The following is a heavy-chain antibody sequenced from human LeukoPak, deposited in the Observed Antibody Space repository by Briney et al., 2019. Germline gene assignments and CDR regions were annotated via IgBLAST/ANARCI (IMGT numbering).Heavy chain of an antibody. J-gene: IGHJ5*02. CDR2: INPNSGGT. CDR3: ARAYCSSTSCYNARWFDP. V-gene: IGHV1-2*02. Sequence: ASVKVSCKASGYTFTGYYMHWVRQAPGQGLEWMGWINPNSGGTNYAQKFRGRVTMTRDTSISTAYMELSRLRSDDTAVYYCARAYCSSTSCYNARWFDPWGQGTLVTVSS. CDR1: GYTFTGYY. D-gene: IGHD2-2*02.